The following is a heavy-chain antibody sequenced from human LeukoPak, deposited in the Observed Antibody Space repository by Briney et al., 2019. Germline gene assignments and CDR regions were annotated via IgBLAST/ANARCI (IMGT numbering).Heavy chain of an antibody. Sequence: PSETLSLTCAVYGGSISSYYWSWIQQPAGKGLEWIGRIYTSGRTNYNPSLKSRVTMSVDTSKNQFSLKLSSVTAADTAVYYCARDSRGSHYSGSGSYYNWFDPWGQGTLVTVSS. CDR3: ARDSRGSHYSGSGSYYNWFDP. V-gene: IGHV4-4*07. D-gene: IGHD3-10*01. CDR1: GGSISSYY. CDR2: IYTSGRT. J-gene: IGHJ5*02.